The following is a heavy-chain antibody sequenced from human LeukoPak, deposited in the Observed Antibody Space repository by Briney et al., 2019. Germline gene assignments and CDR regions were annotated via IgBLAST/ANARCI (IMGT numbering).Heavy chain of an antibody. J-gene: IGHJ6*03. Sequence: ASVKVSCKVSGYTLTELSMHWVRQAPGKGLEWMGGFDPEDGETIYAQKFQGRVTMTTDTSTSTAYMELRSLRSDDTAVYYCARRGHYYYYYMDVWGKGTTVTVSS. D-gene: IGHD3-10*01. CDR2: FDPEDGET. V-gene: IGHV1-24*01. CDR1: GYTLTELS. CDR3: ARRGHYYYYYMDV.